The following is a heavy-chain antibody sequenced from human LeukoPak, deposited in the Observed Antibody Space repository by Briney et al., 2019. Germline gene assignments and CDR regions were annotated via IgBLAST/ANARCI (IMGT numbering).Heavy chain of an antibody. CDR2: IIPIFDTA. CDR3: ARGFPDGSGSYPQPFDY. V-gene: IGHV1-69*06. CDR1: GGTFSSYA. D-gene: IGHD3-10*01. Sequence: GASVKVSCKASGGTFSSYAISWVRQAPGQGLEWMGGIIPIFDTANYAQKFQGRVTITADKSTSIAYMELSSLRSEDTAVYYCARGFPDGSGSYPQPFDYWGQGTLVTVSS. J-gene: IGHJ4*02.